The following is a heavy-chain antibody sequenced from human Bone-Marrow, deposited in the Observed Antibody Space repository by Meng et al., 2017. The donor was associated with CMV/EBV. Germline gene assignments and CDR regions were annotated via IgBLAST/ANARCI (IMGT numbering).Heavy chain of an antibody. Sequence: SETLSLTCTVSGGSLSRSDYYWGWIRQPPGKGLEWIGSIYYSGSTYSNPSLKSRVAISVDTSKNQFSLKLSSVTAADTAVYYCARVGYCTNGLCLYPSFFDYWGQGTLVTASS. CDR2: IYYSGST. CDR3: ARVGYCTNGLCLYPSFFDY. V-gene: IGHV4-39*07. D-gene: IGHD2-8*01. CDR1: GGSLSRSDYY. J-gene: IGHJ4*02.